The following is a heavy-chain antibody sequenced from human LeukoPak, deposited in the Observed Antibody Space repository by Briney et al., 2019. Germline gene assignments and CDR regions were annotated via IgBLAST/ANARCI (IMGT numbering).Heavy chain of an antibody. Sequence: PSETLSLTCTVSGVSISSGGYYWSWIRQYPGKGLEWIGYIYYSGSTYYNPSLKSRFTISVDTSKNQFSLKLSSVTAADTAVYYCARDPNDDSSGSKDAFDIWGQGTMVTVSS. CDR3: ARDPNDDSSGSKDAFDI. D-gene: IGHD3-22*01. J-gene: IGHJ3*02. CDR1: GVSISSGGYY. V-gene: IGHV4-31*03. CDR2: IYYSGST.